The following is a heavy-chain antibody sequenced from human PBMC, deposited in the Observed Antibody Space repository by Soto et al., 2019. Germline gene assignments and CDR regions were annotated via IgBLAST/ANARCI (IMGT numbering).Heavy chain of an antibody. Sequence: QVPLVQSGPEVKKPGASVKVSCKAAGYTFTNYGITWVRQAPGEGLEWMGWIITYSGNTNYAQKLQDRVSLTADTSTTTAYMELRSLRSDDTAGYYCARIPGYSTTWYYAFDIWGQGKLVTVSS. D-gene: IGHD6-13*01. CDR2: IITYSGNT. V-gene: IGHV1-18*01. J-gene: IGHJ3*02. CDR1: GYTFTNYG. CDR3: ARIPGYSTTWYYAFDI.